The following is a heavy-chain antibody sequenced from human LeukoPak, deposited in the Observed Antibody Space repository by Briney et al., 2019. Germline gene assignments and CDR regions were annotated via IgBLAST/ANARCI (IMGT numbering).Heavy chain of an antibody. V-gene: IGHV4-30-2*01. CDR2: IYHSGST. Sequence: PSQTLSLTCAVSAGSISSGGYSWSWIRQPPGKGLEWIGYIYHSGSTYYNPSLKSRVTISVDRSKNQFSLKLSSVTAADTAVYYCARARDGYKSGAPTNWFDPWGQGTLVTVSS. CDR3: ARARDGYKSGAPTNWFDP. D-gene: IGHD5-24*01. CDR1: AGSISSGGYS. J-gene: IGHJ5*02.